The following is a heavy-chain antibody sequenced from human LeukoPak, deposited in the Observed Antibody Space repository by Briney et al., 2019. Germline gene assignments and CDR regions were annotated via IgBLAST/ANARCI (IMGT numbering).Heavy chain of an antibody. CDR2: IYYSGST. V-gene: IGHV4-59*01. CDR3: ARVDDSSVIDY. J-gene: IGHJ4*02. D-gene: IGHD3-22*01. Sequence: SETLSLTCTVSGGSISDYYWSWIRQPPGKGLEWIGHIYYSGSTNYNPSLKSRITISVDTSKNQFSLKLSSVTAADTAVYYCARVDDSSVIDYWGQGTLDTVSS. CDR1: GGSISDYY.